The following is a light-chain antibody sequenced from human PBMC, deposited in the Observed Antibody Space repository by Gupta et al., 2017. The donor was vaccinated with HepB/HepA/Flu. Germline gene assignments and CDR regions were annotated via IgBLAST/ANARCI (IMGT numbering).Light chain of an antibody. CDR2: GSS. CDR1: QSVSTY. J-gene: IGKJ2*01. V-gene: IGKV1-39*01. Sequence: DIQMTQSPSSLSASVGDRVTITCRASQSVSTYLNWYQQKPGKAPKLLIYGSSSWQAGVPSRFSGSGYGKDLTLTISSRQPEDFASYYCHQNYNYPLFTFGQGTKFEIK. CDR3: HQNYNYPLFT.